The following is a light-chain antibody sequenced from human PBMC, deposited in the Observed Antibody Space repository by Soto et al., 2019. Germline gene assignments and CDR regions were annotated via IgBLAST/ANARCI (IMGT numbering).Light chain of an antibody. CDR1: QSISSW. CDR2: DAS. CDR3: QQYNIYSWT. J-gene: IGKJ1*01. Sequence: DIQMTQSPSTLSASVGDRVTITCRASQSISSWLAWYQQKPGKAPKVLIYDASRLESGVPSRFSGSGSGTEFTLTISSLQPDDFATYYCQQYNIYSWTFGQGTKVDIK. V-gene: IGKV1-5*01.